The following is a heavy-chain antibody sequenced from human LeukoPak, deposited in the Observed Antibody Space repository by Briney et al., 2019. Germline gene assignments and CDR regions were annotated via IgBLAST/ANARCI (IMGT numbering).Heavy chain of an antibody. V-gene: IGHV4-59*01. CDR2: IYNSGST. CDR3: ARENSNSWYLDY. J-gene: IGHJ4*02. D-gene: IGHD6-13*01. Sequence: SETLSLTCTVSGGSISTYYWSWIRQPPGQGLEWIVYIYNSGSTNYNPSHKSRVTISVDTSKNQFSLKLSSVTAADTAVYYCARENSNSWYLDYWGQGTLVTVSS. CDR1: GGSISTYY.